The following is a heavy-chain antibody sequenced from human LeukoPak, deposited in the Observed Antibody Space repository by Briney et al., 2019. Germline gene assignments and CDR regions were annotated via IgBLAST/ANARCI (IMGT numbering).Heavy chain of an antibody. V-gene: IGHV4-4*07. D-gene: IGHD3-22*01. CDR3: ARGMDSSGYYALDY. J-gene: IGHJ4*02. CDR1: GGSISSYY. Sequence: SETLSLICTVSGGSISSYYWSWIRQPAGKGLEWIGRIYTSGSTNYNPSLKSRVTMSVDTSKNQFSLKLSSVTAADTAVYYCARGMDSSGYYALDYWGQGTLVTVSS. CDR2: IYTSGST.